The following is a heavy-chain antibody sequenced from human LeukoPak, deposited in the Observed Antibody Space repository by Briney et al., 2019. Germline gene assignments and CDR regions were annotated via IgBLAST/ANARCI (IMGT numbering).Heavy chain of an antibody. Sequence: PGGSLRLSCAASGNYWMHWVRQAPGKGLVWVSHINSYGSWTSYADSVKGRFTISKDNAKNTVYLQMNSLRAEDTAVYYCVSFYETYWGRGTLVTVSS. D-gene: IGHD2/OR15-2a*01. CDR3: VSFYETY. CDR1: GNYW. CDR2: INSYGSWT. V-gene: IGHV3-74*01. J-gene: IGHJ4*02.